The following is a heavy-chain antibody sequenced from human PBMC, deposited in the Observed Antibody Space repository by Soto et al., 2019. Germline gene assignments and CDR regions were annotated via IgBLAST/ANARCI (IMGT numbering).Heavy chain of an antibody. J-gene: IGHJ3*02. Sequence: GGSLRLSCAASGFTFSSDAMSWVRQAPGKGLEWVSAISGSGGSTYYADSVKGRFTISRDNSKKTLYLQMNSLRAEDTAVYFCAKDRQQQQLVLGGAFDIWGQGTMVTVSS. CDR3: AKDRQQQQLVLGGAFDI. CDR2: ISGSGGST. CDR1: GFTFSSDA. V-gene: IGHV3-23*01. D-gene: IGHD6-13*01.